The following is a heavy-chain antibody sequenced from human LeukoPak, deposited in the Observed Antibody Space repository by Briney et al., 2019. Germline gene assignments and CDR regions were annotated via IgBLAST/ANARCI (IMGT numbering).Heavy chain of an antibody. CDR1: GGSISSYY. J-gene: IGHJ3*02. V-gene: IGHV4-59*01. Sequence: SETLSLTCTVSGGSISSYYWSWIRQPPGKGLEWIGYIYYSGSTNYNPSLKSRVTISVDTSKNQFSLKLSSVTAADTAVYYCARVTPSSGYSFCAFDIWGQGTMVTVSS. D-gene: IGHD3-22*01. CDR2: IYYSGST. CDR3: ARVTPSSGYSFCAFDI.